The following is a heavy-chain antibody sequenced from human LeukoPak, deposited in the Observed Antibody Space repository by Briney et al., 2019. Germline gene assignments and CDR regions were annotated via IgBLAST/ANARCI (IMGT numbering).Heavy chain of an antibody. J-gene: IGHJ4*02. CDR3: AKDVACSGTYCYRYFDY. CDR1: GFTFSSYA. Sequence: GGSLRLSCAASGFTFSSYAMTWVRQAPGKGLEWVSSISSSGGSTYYTDSVKGRFTISRDNSKNTLYLQMNSLRAEDTAIYYCAKDVACSGTYCYRYFDYWGQGTLVTVSS. D-gene: IGHD3-22*01. CDR2: ISSSGGST. V-gene: IGHV3-23*01.